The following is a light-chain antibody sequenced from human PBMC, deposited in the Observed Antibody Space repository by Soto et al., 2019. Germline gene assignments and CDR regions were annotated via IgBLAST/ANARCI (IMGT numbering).Light chain of an antibody. CDR3: SSYTTADTHVV. V-gene: IGLV2-14*03. CDR1: SSDVGGYNY. Sequence: QLVLTQPASVSGSPGQSITISCTGTSSDVGGYNYVSWYQQHPGKAPKLMIYDVSNRPSGVSNRFSGSKSGNTASLTISGLQAEDEADYYCSSYTTADTHVVFGGGTKLTVL. CDR2: DVS. J-gene: IGLJ2*01.